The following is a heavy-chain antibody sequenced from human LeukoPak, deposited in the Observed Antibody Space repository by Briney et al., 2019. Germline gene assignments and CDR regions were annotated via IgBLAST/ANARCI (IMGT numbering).Heavy chain of an antibody. CDR1: GGSISSGGYY. CDR2: IYYSGST. Sequence: PSETLSLTCTVSGGSISSGGYYWSWIRQHPGKGLEWIGYIYYSGSTYYNPSLKSRVTISVDTSKNQFSLRLSSVTAADTAVYYCARVWDYDYVWGRPGGDAFDIWGQGTMVTVSS. CDR3: ARVWDYDYVWGRPGGDAFDI. V-gene: IGHV4-31*03. D-gene: IGHD3-16*01. J-gene: IGHJ3*02.